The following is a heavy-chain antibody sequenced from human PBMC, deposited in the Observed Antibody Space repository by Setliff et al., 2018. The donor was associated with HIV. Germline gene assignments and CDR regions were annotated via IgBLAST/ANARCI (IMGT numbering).Heavy chain of an antibody. V-gene: IGHV4-34*01. CDR3: ARGRGSSSSWPIDY. Sequence: PSETLSLTCAVYGGSFSGYYWTWIRQPPGRGLEWIGEIIHSGGTNYNRSLKSRVTISVDTSKNQFSLKLSSVTAADTAVYFCARGRGSSSSWPIDYWGQGTLVTAS. CDR1: GGSFSGYY. D-gene: IGHD6-13*01. J-gene: IGHJ4*02. CDR2: IIHSGGT.